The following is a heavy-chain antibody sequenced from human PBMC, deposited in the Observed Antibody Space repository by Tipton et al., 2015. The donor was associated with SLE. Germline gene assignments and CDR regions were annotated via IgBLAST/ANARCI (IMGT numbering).Heavy chain of an antibody. CDR2: INQSGST. D-gene: IGHD4-17*01. J-gene: IGHJ3*02. CDR3: ARGLGTVTTRAFDI. Sequence: TLSLTCTVSGASISSYYWSWIRQPPGKGLEWIGEINQSGSTNHNPSLKSRVTISLDTSKNQFSLKLNSVTAADTAVYYCARGLGTVTTRAFDIWGQGTMVTISS. V-gene: IGHV4-34*01. CDR1: GASISSYY.